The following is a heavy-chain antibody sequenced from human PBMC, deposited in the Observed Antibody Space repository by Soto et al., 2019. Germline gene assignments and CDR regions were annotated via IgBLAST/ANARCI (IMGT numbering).Heavy chain of an antibody. CDR3: ARVASSGKYYFDF. CDR1: GGSISSYY. D-gene: IGHD6-19*01. Sequence: SETLSLTCTVSGGSISSYYWSWIRQPPGKGLEWMGYIYYTGSTNYNPSLKSRVSISVDTSQNQFSLKMSSVTAADTAVYYCARVASSGKYYFDFWGQGALVTVSS. CDR2: IYYTGST. V-gene: IGHV4-59*01. J-gene: IGHJ4*02.